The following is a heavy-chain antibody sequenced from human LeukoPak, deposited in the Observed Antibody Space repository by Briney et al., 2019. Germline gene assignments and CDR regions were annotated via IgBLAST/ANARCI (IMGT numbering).Heavy chain of an antibody. CDR1: GFTFSSYA. Sequence: GGSLRLSCAASGFTFSSYAMSWARQAPGKGLEWVSTISDTGGSTYFADSVKGRFTISRDNSENTLYLQMNSLTAEDTAVYYCAKAMGVVVSTSIPYWGQGALVTVSS. D-gene: IGHD2-2*01. CDR2: ISDTGGST. J-gene: IGHJ4*02. V-gene: IGHV3-23*01. CDR3: AKAMGVVVSTSIPY.